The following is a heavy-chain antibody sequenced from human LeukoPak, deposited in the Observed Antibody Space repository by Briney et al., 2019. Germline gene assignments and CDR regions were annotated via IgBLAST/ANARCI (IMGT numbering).Heavy chain of an antibody. V-gene: IGHV4-39*07. CDR2: IYYSGST. Sequence: PSETLSLTCTVSGGSISSSSYYWGWIRQPPGKGLEWIGSIYYSGSTYYNPSLRSRVTISVDTSKNQFSLKLSSVTAADTAVYYCARWIAARFDAFDIWGQGTMVTVSS. CDR1: GGSISSSSYY. D-gene: IGHD6-6*01. J-gene: IGHJ3*02. CDR3: ARWIAARFDAFDI.